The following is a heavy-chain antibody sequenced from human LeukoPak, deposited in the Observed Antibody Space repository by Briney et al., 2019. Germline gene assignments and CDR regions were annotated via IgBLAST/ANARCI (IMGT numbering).Heavy chain of an antibody. CDR2: ISGSSRNI. Sequence: GGSLKLSCAASGFIFSTYNMNWIRQAPGKGLEWVSYISGSSRNIYYADSVKGRFTISRDNAKNSLYLQMNSLRAEDTAVYYCARDGGRGADYWGQGTLVTVSS. V-gene: IGHV3-48*01. D-gene: IGHD1-26*01. CDR1: GFIFSTYN. CDR3: ARDGGRGADY. J-gene: IGHJ4*02.